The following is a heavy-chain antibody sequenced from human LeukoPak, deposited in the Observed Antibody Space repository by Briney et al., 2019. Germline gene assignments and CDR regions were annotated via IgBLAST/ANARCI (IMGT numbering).Heavy chain of an antibody. D-gene: IGHD2-15*01. CDR2: IYTSGST. V-gene: IGHV4-4*09. J-gene: IGHJ3*02. Sequence: SETLSLTCTVPGGSISSYYWSWIRQPPGKGLEWIGYIYTSGSTNYNPSLKSRVTISVDTSKNQFSLKLSSATAADTAVYYCARRVVVAATLGAFDIWGQGTMVTVSS. CDR1: GGSISSYY. CDR3: ARRVVVAATLGAFDI.